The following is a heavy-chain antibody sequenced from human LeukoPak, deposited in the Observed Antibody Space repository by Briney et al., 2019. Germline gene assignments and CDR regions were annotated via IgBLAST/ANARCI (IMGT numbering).Heavy chain of an antibody. D-gene: IGHD5-18*01. V-gene: IGHV1-2*02. CDR2: INPNSGGT. CDR1: GYTFTGYY. Sequence: GSVKVSCEASGYTFTGYYIHWVRQAPGQGLEWMGWINPNSGGTNYAQKFQGRVTMARDTSISTAYMELSRLRSDDTAVYYCAAEVTGGDRYGYAFDYWGQGTLVTVSS. J-gene: IGHJ4*02. CDR3: AAEVTGGDRYGYAFDY.